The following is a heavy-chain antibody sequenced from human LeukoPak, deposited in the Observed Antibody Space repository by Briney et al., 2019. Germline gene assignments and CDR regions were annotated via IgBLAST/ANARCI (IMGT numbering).Heavy chain of an antibody. V-gene: IGHV5-51*01. CDR3: ARRYSSSWYGEDWFDS. Sequence: GESLKISCKGSGYSFTSYWIGWVRQMPGKGLEWMGIIYPGDSDTRYSPSFQGQVTISADKSISTAYLQWSSLKASDTAMYYCARRYSSSWYGEDWFDSWGQGTLVTVSS. J-gene: IGHJ5*01. D-gene: IGHD6-13*01. CDR1: GYSFTSYW. CDR2: IYPGDSDT.